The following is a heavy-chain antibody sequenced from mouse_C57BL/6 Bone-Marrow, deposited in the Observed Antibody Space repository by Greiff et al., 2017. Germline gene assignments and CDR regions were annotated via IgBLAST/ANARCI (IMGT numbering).Heavy chain of an antibody. CDR1: GYTFTDYY. CDR3: AKERVSFYDYHWYFDV. Sequence: EVQLQQSGPELVKPGASVKISCKASGYTFTDYYMNWVKQSHGKSLEWIGDINPNNGGTSYNQKFKGKATLTVDKSSSTAYMELRSLTSEDSAVYYCAKERVSFYDYHWYFDVWGTGTTVTVSS. CDR2: INPNNGGT. V-gene: IGHV1-26*01. J-gene: IGHJ1*03. D-gene: IGHD2-4*01.